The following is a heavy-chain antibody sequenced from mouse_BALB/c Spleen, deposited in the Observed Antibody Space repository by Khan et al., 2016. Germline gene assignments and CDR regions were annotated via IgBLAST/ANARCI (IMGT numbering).Heavy chain of an antibody. CDR1: GYSITSDYV. CDR3: ARSRTTRYFDY. Sequence: EVQLQESGPGLVKPSQSLSLTCTVTGYSITSDYVWNWIRQFTGNKLEWMGYISYSGSTSYHPSLHSRISINLDTSKNQFFLQLHSVTTEDTATYYCARSRTTRYFDYWGQGTTLTVSS. D-gene: IGHD1-1*01. J-gene: IGHJ2*01. CDR2: ISYSGST. V-gene: IGHV3-2*02.